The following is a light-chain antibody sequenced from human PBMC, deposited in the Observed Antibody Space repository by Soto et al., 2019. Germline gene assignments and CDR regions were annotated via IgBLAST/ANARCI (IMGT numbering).Light chain of an antibody. CDR1: QSVSSY. CDR2: DAA. V-gene: IGKV3-11*01. CDR3: QQRSNS. J-gene: IGKJ4*01. Sequence: EIVLTQSPATLSLSPGERATLSCRASQSVSSYLAWYQQKPGQAPRLLISDAANRATGIPARFGGSGSGTDFTLTISSLEPEDFAVYYCQQRSNSFGGGTKVEIK.